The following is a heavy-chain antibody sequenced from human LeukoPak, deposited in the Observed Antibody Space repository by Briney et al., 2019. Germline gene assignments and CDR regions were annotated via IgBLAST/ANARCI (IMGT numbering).Heavy chain of an antibody. V-gene: IGHV3-74*01. CDR3: ARGERDGYHPYWYFDL. J-gene: IGHJ2*01. CDR1: GFTFSNYW. D-gene: IGHD5-24*01. CDR2: IKTDGSST. Sequence: GGSLRLSCAASGFTFSNYWMHWVRQPPGKGLVWVSRIKTDGSSTIYADSVKGRFTVSRDNDRNTLYLQMNSLSAEDTAVYFCARGERDGYHPYWYFDLWGRGTLVTVSS.